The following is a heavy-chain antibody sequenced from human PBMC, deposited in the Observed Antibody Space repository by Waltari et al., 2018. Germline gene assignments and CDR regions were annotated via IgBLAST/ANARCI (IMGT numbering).Heavy chain of an antibody. CDR2: IYSHTGGT. CDR1: FTGYH. Sequence: FTGYHMHGVRQAPGQGLEGMGWIYSHTGGTNDAQTFQGRVTMTRDTSISTAYMELSRLKSDHTAVYYCVRVGALLDWGQGTLVTVSA. V-gene: IGHV1-2*02. CDR3: VRVGALLD. J-gene: IGHJ4*02. D-gene: IGHD1-26*01.